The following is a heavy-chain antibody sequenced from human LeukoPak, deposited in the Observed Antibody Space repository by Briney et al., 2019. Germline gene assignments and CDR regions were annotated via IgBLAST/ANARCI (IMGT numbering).Heavy chain of an antibody. V-gene: IGHV4-34*01. J-gene: IGHJ4*02. Sequence: TGGSLRLSCAASGFSFDDYDMNWVRQSPGKGLEWIGEINHGGATNYNPSLKSRVTISIDTSKIQFSLKLTSVTAADTAVYYCARGPPYYYDSSGYYRFDYWGQGTLVTVSS. CDR3: ARGPPYYYDSSGYYRFDY. D-gene: IGHD3-22*01. CDR1: GFSFDDYD. CDR2: INHGGAT.